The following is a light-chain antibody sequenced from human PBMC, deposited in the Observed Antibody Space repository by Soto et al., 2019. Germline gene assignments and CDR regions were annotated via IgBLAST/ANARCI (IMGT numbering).Light chain of an antibody. J-gene: IGLJ3*02. V-gene: IGLV2-14*01. CDR1: SSDVGGHDF. Sequence: ALTQPASVSGSPGQSITISCTGTSSDVGGHDFVSWYQQHPGKAPKVMIYDVDTRPSGVSNRFSGSKSGNTASLTISGLQAEDEATYYCSSYKSRSSTNTLTWVFGGGTKLTVL. CDR3: SSYKSRSSTNTLTWV. CDR2: DVD.